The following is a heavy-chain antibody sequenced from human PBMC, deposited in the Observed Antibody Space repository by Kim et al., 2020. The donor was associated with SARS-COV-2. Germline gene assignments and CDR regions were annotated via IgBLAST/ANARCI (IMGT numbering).Heavy chain of an antibody. V-gene: IGHV3-30-3*01. CDR3: ARRSGSYDALDV. Sequence: GGSLRLSCEGSGFTFSSHSMHWVLQAPGKGLDWVAVISFDGSNKFYSDSVKGRFTISRDNSKNTVYVQMNSLRAEDTAVYYCARRSGSYDALDVWGQGTLVTVSS. CDR1: GFTFSSHS. D-gene: IGHD1-26*01. J-gene: IGHJ3*01. CDR2: ISFDGSNK.